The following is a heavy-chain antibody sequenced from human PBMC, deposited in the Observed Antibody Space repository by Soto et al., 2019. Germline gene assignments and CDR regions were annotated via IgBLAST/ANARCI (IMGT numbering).Heavy chain of an antibody. CDR2: IRGTGSST. CDR1: GFTYTNYG. Sequence: EVQLLESGGGLVQPGGSLRLACAASGFTYTNYGMSWVRQAPGKGLEWVSTIRGTGSSTYYADSVKGRFTISRDNSKNTLYLQMNSLRAEDTAIYYCAKMGGIYPYWYFDVWGRGTLVTVSS. V-gene: IGHV3-23*01. CDR3: AKMGGIYPYWYFDV. J-gene: IGHJ2*01. D-gene: IGHD1-26*01.